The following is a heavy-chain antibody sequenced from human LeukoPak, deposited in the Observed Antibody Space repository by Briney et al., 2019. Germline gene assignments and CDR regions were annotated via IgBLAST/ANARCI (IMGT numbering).Heavy chain of an antibody. CDR2: INHSGST. Sequence: SETLSLTCTVSGGSISSGGYYWSWIRQPPGKGLEWIGEINHSGSTNYNPSLKSRVTISVDTSKNQFSLKLSSVTAADTAVYYCARGRKQQLVRYYYYGMDVWGQGTTVTVSS. CDR3: ARGRKQQLVRYYYYGMDV. D-gene: IGHD6-13*01. CDR1: GGSISSGGYY. J-gene: IGHJ6*02. V-gene: IGHV4-39*07.